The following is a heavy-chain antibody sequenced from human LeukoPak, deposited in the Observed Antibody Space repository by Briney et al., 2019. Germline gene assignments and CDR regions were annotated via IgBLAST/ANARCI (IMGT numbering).Heavy chain of an antibody. V-gene: IGHV3-7*01. CDR2: IKYHGSDE. Sequence: PGGSLRLSCAASGFTFSDYWMSWVRQAPGKGLEWVANIKYHGSDEHYVDSVRGRFTISRDNANNSLFLQMNSLRAEDTAVYYCARIGGSGTYWDYWGQGTLVTVSS. CDR3: ARIGGSGTYWDY. J-gene: IGHJ4*02. D-gene: IGHD3-10*01. CDR1: GFTFSDYW.